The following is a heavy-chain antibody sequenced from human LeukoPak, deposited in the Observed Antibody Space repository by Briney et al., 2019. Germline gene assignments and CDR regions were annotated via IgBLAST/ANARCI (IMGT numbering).Heavy chain of an antibody. D-gene: IGHD2-2*01. J-gene: IGHJ6*02. V-gene: IGHV1-8*01. Sequence: ASVKVSYKASGYTFSSYDINWVRQATGQGLEWMGWMNPNSGNTGYAQKFQGRVTMTRNTSISTAYMELSSLRSEDTAVYYCARPKVVVPAAKGDYYGMDVWGQGTLVTVSS. CDR3: ARPKVVVPAAKGDYYGMDV. CDR2: MNPNSGNT. CDR1: GYTFSSYD.